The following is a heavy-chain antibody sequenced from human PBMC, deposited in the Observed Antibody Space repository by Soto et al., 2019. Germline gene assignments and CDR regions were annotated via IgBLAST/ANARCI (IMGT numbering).Heavy chain of an antibody. J-gene: IGHJ6*02. CDR3: AKDRLRGGFLTTATTNGMDV. V-gene: IGHV3-30*18. CDR2: ISHDGSNK. CDR1: GFTFSSYG. Sequence: QVQLVESGGGVVQPGRSLRLSCAASGFTFSSYGMHWVRQAPGKGLEWVALISHDGSNKYYVDSVKGRFTISRDNSKNTLFLQMNSLRAWDTAVYYCAKDRLRGGFLTTATTNGMDVWGQGTTVTVSS. D-gene: IGHD1-26*01.